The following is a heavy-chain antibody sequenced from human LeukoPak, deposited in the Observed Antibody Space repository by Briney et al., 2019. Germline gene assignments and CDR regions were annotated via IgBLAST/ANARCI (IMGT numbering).Heavy chain of an antibody. Sequence: ASVKVSCKASGYTFAAYYMHWVRQAPGQGLEWMGWINPKNRRTSYAQTFQGRVTMTTDTSISTAYMELSRLSSDDTAVYYCARDMNITVVADYWGQGTLVTVSS. J-gene: IGHJ4*02. CDR1: GYTFAAYY. CDR3: ARDMNITVVADY. CDR2: INPKNRRT. D-gene: IGHD2-15*01. V-gene: IGHV1-2*02.